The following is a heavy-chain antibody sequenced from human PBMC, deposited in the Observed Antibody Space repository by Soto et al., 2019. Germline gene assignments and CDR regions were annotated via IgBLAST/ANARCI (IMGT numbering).Heavy chain of an antibody. Sequence: GGSLRLSCAASGFTFSSYSMNWVRQAPGKGLEWVSSISSSSSYIYYADSVKGRFTISRDNAKNSLYLQMNSLRAEDTAVYYCARDGVPAAIPYYYYYYMDVWGKGTTVTVSS. CDR1: GFTFSSYS. CDR2: ISSSSSYI. V-gene: IGHV3-21*01. J-gene: IGHJ6*03. D-gene: IGHD2-2*01. CDR3: ARDGVPAAIPYYYYYYMDV.